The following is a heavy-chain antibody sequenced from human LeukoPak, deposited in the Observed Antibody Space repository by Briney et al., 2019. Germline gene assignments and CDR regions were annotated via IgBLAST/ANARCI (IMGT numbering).Heavy chain of an antibody. CDR3: AKKRWRGPLLNWFDP. CDR1: GYTLTELS. V-gene: IGHV1-24*01. J-gene: IGHJ5*02. CDR2: FDPEDGET. D-gene: IGHD3-3*01. Sequence: GASVKVSCKVSGYTLTELSMHWVRQAPGKGLEWMGGFDPEDGETIYAQKLQGRVTMTTDTSTSTAYMELRSLRSDDTAVYYCAKKRWRGPLLNWFDPWGQGTLVTVSS.